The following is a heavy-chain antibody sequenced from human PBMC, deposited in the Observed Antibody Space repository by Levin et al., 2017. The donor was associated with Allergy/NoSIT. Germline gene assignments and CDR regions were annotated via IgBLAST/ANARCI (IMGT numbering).Heavy chain of an antibody. CDR2: ISNNGRT. D-gene: IGHD1-26*01. Sequence: GSLRLSCNVSGGSISSFFWNWIRQPPGKGLEWIGYISNNGRTNYNPSLKSRVTISVDKSKNHLSLKVTSVTAADTAVYYCARDRSGSYYTFDMWGQGTMVNV. V-gene: IGHV4-59*01. CDR3: ARDRSGSYYTFDM. J-gene: IGHJ3*02. CDR1: GGSISSFF.